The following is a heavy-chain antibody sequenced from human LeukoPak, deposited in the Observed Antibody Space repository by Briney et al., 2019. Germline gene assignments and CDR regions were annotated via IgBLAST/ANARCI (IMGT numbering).Heavy chain of an antibody. CDR2: INHGGST. J-gene: IGHJ5*02. D-gene: IGHD6-25*01. V-gene: IGHV4-34*01. Sequence: PSETLSLTCAVYGGSFSGYYWSWLRQPPGRGLEWIGEINHGGSTNYNPSLKSRVTISVDTSKNQFSLKLSSVTAADTAVYYCATCAAPTRPGWFDPWGQGTLVTVSS. CDR1: GGSFSGYY. CDR3: ATCAAPTRPGWFDP.